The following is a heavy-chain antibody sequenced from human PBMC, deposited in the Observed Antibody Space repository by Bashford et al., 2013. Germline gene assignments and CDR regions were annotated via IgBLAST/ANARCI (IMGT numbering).Heavy chain of an antibody. D-gene: IGHD2-21*01. CDR1: GYTFTGYY. V-gene: IGHV1-2*02. CDR2: INPDTGGT. Sequence: ASVKVSCKASGYTFTGYYMHWVRQVPGQGLEWMGWINPDTGGTSYAQKFRGRVTLTRDTSINTAYMELSSLRSDDTAVYYCTRVGSGDCCFFEYWGQGIRGHRLL. J-gene: IGHJ4*02. CDR3: TRVGSGDCCFFEY.